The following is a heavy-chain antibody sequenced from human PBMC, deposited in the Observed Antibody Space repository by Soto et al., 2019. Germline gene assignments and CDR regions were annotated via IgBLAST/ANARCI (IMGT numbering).Heavy chain of an antibody. CDR2: IYYSGST. CDR3: ARGLDRYSASHYYYYYGMDV. J-gene: IGHJ6*02. D-gene: IGHD2-21*01. Sequence: LSLTCTVSGGSVSSGSYYWSWIRQPPGKGLEWIGYIYYSGSTNYNPSLKSRVTISVDTSKNQFSLKLSSVTAADTAVYYCARGLDRYSASHYYYYYGMDVWGQGTTVTVSS. V-gene: IGHV4-61*01. CDR1: GGSVSSGSYY.